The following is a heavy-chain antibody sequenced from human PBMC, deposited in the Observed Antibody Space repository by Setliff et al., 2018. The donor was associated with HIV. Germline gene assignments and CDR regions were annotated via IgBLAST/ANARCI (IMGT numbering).Heavy chain of an antibody. CDR3: ARARRAGSGPKYFQH. Sequence: SETLSLTCAVYGGSFSGYYWSWIRQPPGKGLEWIGEINHSGSTNYNPSLKSRVTMSVDKSKNQFSLRLSPVTAADTAVYYCARARRAGSGPKYFQHWGQGTLVTVSS. V-gene: IGHV4-34*01. J-gene: IGHJ1*01. D-gene: IGHD2-15*01. CDR1: GGSFSGYY. CDR2: INHSGST.